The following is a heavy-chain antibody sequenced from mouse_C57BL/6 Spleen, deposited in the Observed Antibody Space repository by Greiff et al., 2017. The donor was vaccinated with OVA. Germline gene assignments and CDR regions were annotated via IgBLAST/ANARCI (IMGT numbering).Heavy chain of an antibody. Sequence: QVQLQQSGPGLVQPSQSLSLTCTVSGFSLTSYGVHWVRQSPGKGLEWLGVIWRGGSTDYNAAFMSRLSITKDNSKSQVFFKMNSLQADDTAIYDCAKKGPYEDAMDYGGQGTSGTVSS. CDR3: AKKGPYEDAMDY. D-gene: IGHD2-3*01. CDR2: IWRGGST. CDR1: GFSLTSYG. V-gene: IGHV2-5*01. J-gene: IGHJ4*01.